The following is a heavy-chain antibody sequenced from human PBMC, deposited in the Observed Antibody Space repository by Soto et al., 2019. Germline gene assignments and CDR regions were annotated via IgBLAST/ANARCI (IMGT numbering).Heavy chain of an antibody. D-gene: IGHD3-10*01. CDR3: AREPHVGYYYGSGTSKAHFDY. J-gene: IGHJ4*02. CDR2: INPNSGGT. V-gene: IGHV1-2*02. CDR1: GYTFTGYY. Sequence: GASVKVSCKASGYTFTGYYMHWVRQAPGQGLEWMGWINPNSGGTNYAQKFQGRVTMTRDTSISTAYMELSRLRSDDTAVYYCAREPHVGYYYGSGTSKAHFDYWGQGTLVTVSS.